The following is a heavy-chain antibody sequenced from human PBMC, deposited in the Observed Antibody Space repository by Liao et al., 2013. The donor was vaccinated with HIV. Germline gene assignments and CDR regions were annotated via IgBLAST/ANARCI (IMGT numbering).Heavy chain of an antibody. CDR1: GYSITSTYS. J-gene: IGHJ3*02. D-gene: IGHD1-1*01. V-gene: IGHV4-38-2*01. CDR2: IDPSGRT. CDR3: ARVQLGMRGEFHAFDI. Sequence: QVQLQESGPGLVKPSETLSLTCAVSGYSITSTYSWGWIRQSPGKRPDWIGNIDPSGRTYYNPSLWRRVTMSVDTSKNHLSLNLSSVTAADTAIYYCARVQLGMRGEFHAFDIWGQGAIVTVSS.